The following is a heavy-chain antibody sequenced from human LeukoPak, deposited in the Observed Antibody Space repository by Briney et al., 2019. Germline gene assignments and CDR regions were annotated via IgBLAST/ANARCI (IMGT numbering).Heavy chain of an antibody. V-gene: IGHV3-48*01. CDR1: GFTFSSYS. CDR2: ISSSSSTI. D-gene: IGHD3-16*02. Sequence: GGSLRLSCAASGFTFSSYSMNWVRQAPGKGLEWVSYISSSSSTIYYADSVKGRFTISRDNAKNSLYLQMNSLRAEDTAVYYCARGGSEYYDYVWGSYRSYYFDYWGQGTLVTVSS. CDR3: ARGGSEYYDYVWGSYRSYYFDY. J-gene: IGHJ4*02.